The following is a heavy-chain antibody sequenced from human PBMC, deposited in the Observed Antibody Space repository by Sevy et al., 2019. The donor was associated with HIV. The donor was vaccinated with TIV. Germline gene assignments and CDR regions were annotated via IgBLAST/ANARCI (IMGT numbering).Heavy chain of an antibody. J-gene: IGHJ4*02. CDR3: ARDLSEIYSDY. V-gene: IGHV7-4-1*02. Sequence: ASVKVSCKDSGYTFTNYAMNWVRQAPGQGLEWMGWINTNTGNPTYAQGFTGRFVFSLDTSVSTAYLQISSLKAEDTAVYYCARDLSEIYSDYWGQGTLVTVSS. CDR1: GYTFTNYA. D-gene: IGHD3-10*01. CDR2: INTNTGNP.